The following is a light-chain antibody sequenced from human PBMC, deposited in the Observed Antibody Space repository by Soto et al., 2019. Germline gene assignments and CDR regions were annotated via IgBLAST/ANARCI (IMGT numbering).Light chain of an antibody. CDR1: PRVSSSY. V-gene: IGKV3-11*01. Sequence: LTKFPIKMSLAPRVTGDRTSRGSPRVSSSYLAWYRQKPGQAPRLLIYDASNRATGIPARFSGSGSGTDFTLTISSLEPEDFAVYYCQQRSNWPLTFGQGTRLEIK. J-gene: IGKJ5*01. CDR2: DAS. CDR3: QQRSNWPLT.